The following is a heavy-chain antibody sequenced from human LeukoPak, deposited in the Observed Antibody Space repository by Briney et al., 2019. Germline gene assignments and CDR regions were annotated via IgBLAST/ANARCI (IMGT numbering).Heavy chain of an antibody. V-gene: IGHV3-7*01. CDR2: IKQDGRGK. CDR1: GFTFSAYT. D-gene: IGHD2-15*01. J-gene: IGHJ5*02. Sequence: GGSLRLSCEASGFTFSAYTINWVRQAPRKGREWVANIKQDGRGKYYVDSVKGRFTISRDNAKNSLYLQMNSLRAEDTAVYYCARDGYPWGQGTLVTVSS. CDR3: ARDGYP.